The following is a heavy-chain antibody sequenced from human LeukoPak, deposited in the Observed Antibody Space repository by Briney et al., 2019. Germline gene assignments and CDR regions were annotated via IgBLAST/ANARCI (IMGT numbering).Heavy chain of an antibody. Sequence: GGSLRLSCAASRFNFINYGMHWVRQTPGKGLEWVAFIRHDGNTKYYADSVKGRFTISRDNSKNTLYLQMSSLRPEDTAVYYCAKVGWLQSVAGFFDFWGQGTLVTVSS. CDR2: IRHDGNTK. D-gene: IGHD5-24*01. CDR3: AKVGWLQSVAGFFDF. J-gene: IGHJ4*02. CDR1: RFNFINYG. V-gene: IGHV3-30*02.